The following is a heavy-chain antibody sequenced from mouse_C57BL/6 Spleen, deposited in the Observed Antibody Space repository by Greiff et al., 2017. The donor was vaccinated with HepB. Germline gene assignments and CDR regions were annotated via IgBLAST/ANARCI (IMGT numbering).Heavy chain of an antibody. Sequence: EVQVVESGAGLVKPGGSLKLSCAASGFTFSSYAMSWVRQTPEKRLEWVAYISSGGDYIYYADTVKGRFTISSDNARNTLYLQMSSLTSEDTAMCCCTRDDGGFSYAMDYWGQGTSVTVSS. J-gene: IGHJ4*01. CDR3: TRDDGGFSYAMDY. CDR1: GFTFSSYA. V-gene: IGHV5-9-1*02. D-gene: IGHD2-3*01. CDR2: ISSGGDYI.